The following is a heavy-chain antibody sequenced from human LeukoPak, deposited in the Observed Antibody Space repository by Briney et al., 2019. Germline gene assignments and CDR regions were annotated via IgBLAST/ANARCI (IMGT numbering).Heavy chain of an antibody. CDR2: ISITSNYI. Sequence: GGSLRLSCEASGFTFSDAWVSWVRQAPGRGLEWVSSISITSNYIYYADSVKGRFTISRDNAKNSLYLQMNSLRAEDTAVYYCARDRANAFDIWGQGTMVTVSS. CDR1: GFTFSDAW. J-gene: IGHJ3*02. D-gene: IGHD3-10*01. V-gene: IGHV3-21*01. CDR3: ARDRANAFDI.